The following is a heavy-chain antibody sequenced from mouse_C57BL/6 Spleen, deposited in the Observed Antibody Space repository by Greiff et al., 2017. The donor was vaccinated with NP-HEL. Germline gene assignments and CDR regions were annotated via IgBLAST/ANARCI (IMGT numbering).Heavy chain of an antibody. CDR1: GYTFTNYW. CDR3: TSQGYDYDVGYAMDY. Sequence: QVQLQQPWAELVKPGASVKLSCKASGYTFTNYWMHWVKQRPGQGLEWIGMIHPNSGSTNYNEKFKNKATLTVDKSSSTAYMQLSSLTFEDSAVYYCTSQGYDYDVGYAMDYWGQGTSVTVSS. J-gene: IGHJ4*01. V-gene: IGHV1-64*01. D-gene: IGHD2-4*01. CDR2: IHPNSGST.